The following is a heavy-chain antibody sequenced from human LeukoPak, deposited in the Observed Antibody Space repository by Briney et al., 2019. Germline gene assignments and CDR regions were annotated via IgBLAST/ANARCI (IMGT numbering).Heavy chain of an antibody. CDR1: GGSISSYC. CDR2: IYYSGST. V-gene: IGHV4-59*01. D-gene: IGHD5-18*01. Sequence: SETLSLTCTVSGGSISSYCWSWIRQPPGKGLQWIGYIYYSGSTNYNPSLKSRVTISVDTSKNQFSLKLSSVTAADTAVYYCARQYSYGYYFDYWGQGTLVTVSS. CDR3: ARQYSYGYYFDY. J-gene: IGHJ4*02.